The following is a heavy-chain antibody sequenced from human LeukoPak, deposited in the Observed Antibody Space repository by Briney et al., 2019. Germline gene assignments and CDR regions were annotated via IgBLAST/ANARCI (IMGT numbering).Heavy chain of an antibody. CDR3: ATGGYSGLFLFNY. J-gene: IGHJ4*02. CDR2: VSDGGGST. V-gene: IGHV3-23*01. D-gene: IGHD1-26*01. CDR1: GFNFGNYA. Sequence: PGGSLRLSCAASGFNFGNYAMSWVRQAPGKGLEWVSGVSDGGGSTHYADSVKGRFTISRDTSKNMLYLQMNSLRVEDTAIYFCATGGYSGLFLFNYWGQGTLVTVSS.